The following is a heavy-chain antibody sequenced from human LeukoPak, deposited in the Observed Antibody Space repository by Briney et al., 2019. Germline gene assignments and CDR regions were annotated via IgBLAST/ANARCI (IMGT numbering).Heavy chain of an antibody. CDR3: AREEGGTQDAN. D-gene: IGHD1-26*01. CDR1: GFSISSGYY. J-gene: IGHJ4*02. V-gene: IGHV4-38-2*02. CDR2: VYHTGGT. Sequence: SETLSLTCTVSGFSISSGYYWAWIRQPPGKGLEWIGSVYHTGGTYYNPSLKSRVTISVDTSRNQFSLRLSSVTAADTAVYYCAREEGGTQDANWGQGTLVLVSS.